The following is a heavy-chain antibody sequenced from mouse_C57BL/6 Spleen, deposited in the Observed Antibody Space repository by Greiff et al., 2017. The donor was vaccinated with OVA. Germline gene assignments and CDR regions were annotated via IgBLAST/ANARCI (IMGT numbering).Heavy chain of an antibody. CDR3: ARSEDYGSSAWFAY. CDR2: INPNNGGT. Sequence: EVQLQQSGPELVKPGASVKISCKASGYTFTDYYMNWVKQSHGKSLEWIGDINPNNGGTSYNQKFKGKATLTVDKSSSTAYMELRSLTSEDSAVYYCARSEDYGSSAWFAYWGQGTLVTVSA. D-gene: IGHD1-1*01. J-gene: IGHJ3*01. V-gene: IGHV1-26*01. CDR1: GYTFTDYY.